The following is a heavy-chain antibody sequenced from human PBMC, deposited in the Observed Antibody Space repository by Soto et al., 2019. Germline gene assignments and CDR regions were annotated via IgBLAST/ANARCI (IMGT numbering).Heavy chain of an antibody. V-gene: IGHV1-46*03. Sequence: ASVKVSGKASGYTFTSYYMHWVRQAPGQGLEWMGIINPSGGSTSYAQKFQGRVTMTRDTSTSTVYMELSSLRSEDTAVYYCATLQDYGIVSGYYSLDYWGQGTLVTVSS. CDR2: INPSGGST. J-gene: IGHJ4*02. CDR3: ATLQDYGIVSGYYSLDY. CDR1: GYTFTSYY. D-gene: IGHD3-9*01.